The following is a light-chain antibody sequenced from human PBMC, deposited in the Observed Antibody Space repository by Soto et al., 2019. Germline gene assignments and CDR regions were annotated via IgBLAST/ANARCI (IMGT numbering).Light chain of an antibody. J-gene: IGKJ4*01. CDR2: NTS. V-gene: IGKV3-11*01. CDR3: QQHINWPLT. CDR1: QSVTSTS. Sequence: IVMTQSPATLSVSSGERATLYCRTSQSVTSTSFAWYQQKPGQAPRLLIYNTSNRAGGIPARFSGSGSGADFTLTISSLEPEDFALYYCQQHINWPLTFGGGTKVDIK.